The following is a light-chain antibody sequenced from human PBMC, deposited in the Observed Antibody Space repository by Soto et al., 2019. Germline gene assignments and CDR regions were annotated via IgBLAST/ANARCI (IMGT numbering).Light chain of an antibody. CDR1: SSDVGGYNY. CDR3: CSYAGRSTPYV. J-gene: IGLJ1*01. V-gene: IGLV2-11*01. CDR2: DVS. Sequence: QSVLTQPRSVSGSPGQSVTISCTGTSSDVGGYNYVSWYQQHPGKVPKLMIYDVSKRPSGVPDRFSGPKSGNTASLTISGLQAEDEADYYCCSYAGRSTPYVFGTGTKLTVL.